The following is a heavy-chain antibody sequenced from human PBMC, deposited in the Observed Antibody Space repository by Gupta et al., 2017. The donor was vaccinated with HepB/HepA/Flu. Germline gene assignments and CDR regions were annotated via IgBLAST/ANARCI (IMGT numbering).Heavy chain of an antibody. CDR3: ARVVTAARAGGGWFDP. D-gene: IGHD4-23*01. Sequence: QVQLRESGPGLVKPSETLSLTCIVSGGSISSSYWSWIRQPPGKGLEWIGYIYYSGSTNYNPSLKRRVNISADTSKNQFALRLNSVIPADTAVYYCARVVTAARAGGGWFDPWGQGILVTVSS. CDR1: GGSISSSY. V-gene: IGHV4-59*01. CDR2: IYYSGST. J-gene: IGHJ5*02.